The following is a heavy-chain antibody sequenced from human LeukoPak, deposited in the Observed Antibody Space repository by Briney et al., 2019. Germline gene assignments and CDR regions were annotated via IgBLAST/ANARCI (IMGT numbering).Heavy chain of an antibody. CDR3: ARDGTYSGYDYGWFDP. D-gene: IGHD5-12*01. Sequence: SETLSLTCTVSGGSISSHYWSWIRQPPGKGLEWIGYIYYSGSTNYSPSLKSRVTISIDASKNQFSLKLSSVTAADTAVYYCARDGTYSGYDYGWFDPWGQGTLVTVSS. CDR1: GGSISSHY. J-gene: IGHJ5*02. V-gene: IGHV4-59*11. CDR2: IYYSGST.